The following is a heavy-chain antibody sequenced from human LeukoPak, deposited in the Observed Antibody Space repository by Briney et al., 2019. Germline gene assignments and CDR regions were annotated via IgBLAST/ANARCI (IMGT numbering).Heavy chain of an antibody. CDR1: GFSLGTSGMC. V-gene: IGHV2-70*11. CDR2: IDWDDDK. D-gene: IGHD4-17*01. J-gene: IGHJ4*02. CDR3: VRAFPTVTTFDY. Sequence: SGPALVKPTQTLTLTCTFSGFSLGTSGMCVSWIRQPPGKALEWLARIDWDDDKYYSTSLQTRLTISKDTSKNQVVLTMTNMDPVDTATYYCVRAFPTVTTFDYWGQGTLVTVSS.